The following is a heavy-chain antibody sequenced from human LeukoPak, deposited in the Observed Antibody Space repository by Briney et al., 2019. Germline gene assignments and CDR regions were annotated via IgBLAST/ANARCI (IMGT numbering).Heavy chain of an antibody. CDR3: AKDLRNYYDSSGYYYEPEPPDY. J-gene: IGHJ4*02. V-gene: IGHV3-23*01. CDR1: GFTFSSYA. CDR2: ISGSGGST. Sequence: GGSLRLSCAASGFTFSSYAMSWVRQAPGKGLEWVSAISGSGGSTYYADSVKGRFNISRDNSKNTLYLQMNSLRAEDTAVYYCAKDLRNYYDSSGYYYEPEPPDYWGQGTLVTVSS. D-gene: IGHD3-22*01.